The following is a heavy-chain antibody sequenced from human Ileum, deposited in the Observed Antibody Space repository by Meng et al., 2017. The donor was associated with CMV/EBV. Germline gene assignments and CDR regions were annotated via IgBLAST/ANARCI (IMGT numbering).Heavy chain of an antibody. Sequence: GLLQESGPGLVKPSEPLSLTCTVSGGSISSYYWSWIRQPPGKGLEWIGYIYYSGSTNYNPSLKSRVTISVDTSKNQFSLKLSSVTAADTAVYYCARGGFGSSWLSTPENWFDPWGQGTLVTVSS. CDR1: GGSISSYY. CDR2: IYYSGST. V-gene: IGHV4-59*01. D-gene: IGHD6-13*01. CDR3: ARGGFGSSWLSTPENWFDP. J-gene: IGHJ5*02.